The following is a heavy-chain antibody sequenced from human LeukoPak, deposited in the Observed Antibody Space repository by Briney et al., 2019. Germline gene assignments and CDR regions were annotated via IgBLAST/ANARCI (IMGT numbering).Heavy chain of an antibody. CDR2: IYYDGRT. J-gene: IGHJ4*02. CDR3: VRRQHFGDPH. D-gene: IGHD4-17*01. CDR1: GFTFSSYA. V-gene: IGHV4-39*01. Sequence: GSLRLSCAASGFTFSSYAMSWVRQAPGKGLEWIGSIYYDGRTYYSPSLRSRVTVSADTSKSQFSLKLSSVTAADTAVYYCVRRQHFGDPHWGQGTLVTVST.